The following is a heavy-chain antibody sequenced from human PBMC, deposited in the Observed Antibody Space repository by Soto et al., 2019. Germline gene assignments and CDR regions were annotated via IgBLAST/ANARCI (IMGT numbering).Heavy chain of an antibody. V-gene: IGHV3-33*06. CDR2: IWYDGSLH. CDR1: GFTFSTYG. J-gene: IGHJ4*02. D-gene: IGHD2-8*02. CDR3: AKAGGVIDDTTVYRQIDY. Sequence: GGSLRLSCAASGFTFSTYGMHWVRQAPGKGLEWVALIWYDGSLHYYADSVKGRFTISRDNSKNTLYLQMNSLRVEDTAVYYCAKAGGVIDDTTVYRQIDYWGQGTLVTVPS.